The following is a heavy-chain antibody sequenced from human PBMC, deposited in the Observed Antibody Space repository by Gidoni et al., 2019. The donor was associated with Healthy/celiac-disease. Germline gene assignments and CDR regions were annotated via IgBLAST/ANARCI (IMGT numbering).Heavy chain of an antibody. V-gene: IGHV3-15*07. CDR2: IKSKTDGGTT. D-gene: IGHD5-12*01. Sequence: EVQLVESGGGLVKPGGSLRLSCAASGFTFSNAWMNWVRQAPGKGLEWVGRIKSKTDGGTTDYAAPVKGRFTISRDDSKNTLYLQMNSLKTEDTAVYYCTTDFPGVATTSFDYWGQGTLVTVSS. CDR1: GFTFSNAW. J-gene: IGHJ4*02. CDR3: TTDFPGVATTSFDY.